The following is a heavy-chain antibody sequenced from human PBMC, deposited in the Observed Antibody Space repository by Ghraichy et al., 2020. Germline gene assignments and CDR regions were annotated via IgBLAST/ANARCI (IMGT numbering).Heavy chain of an antibody. CDR2: IYYSGST. J-gene: IGHJ4*02. Sequence: SETLSLNCTVSGGSISSSSYYLGWIRQPPGKGLEWIGSIYYSGSTYYNPSLKSRVTISVDTSKNQFSLKLSSVTAADTAVYYCASLPYYSSGWYGGLDYWGQGTLVTVSS. CDR1: GGSISSSSYY. CDR3: ASLPYYSSGWYGGLDY. D-gene: IGHD6-19*01. V-gene: IGHV4-39*01.